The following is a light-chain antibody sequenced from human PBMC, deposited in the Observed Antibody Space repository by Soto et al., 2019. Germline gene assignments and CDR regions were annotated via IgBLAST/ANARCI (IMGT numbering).Light chain of an antibody. CDR3: QQYNSYPYT. CDR2: KAS. V-gene: IGKV1-5*03. Sequence: DIQMTQSPSTLSASVGDRVTITCRASQSISSWLAWYQQKPGKAPKLLIYKASSLESGVPSRFSGSGSGTEFTLTISSLQPDDSATYYCQQYNSYPYTFGQGTKLEIK. CDR1: QSISSW. J-gene: IGKJ2*01.